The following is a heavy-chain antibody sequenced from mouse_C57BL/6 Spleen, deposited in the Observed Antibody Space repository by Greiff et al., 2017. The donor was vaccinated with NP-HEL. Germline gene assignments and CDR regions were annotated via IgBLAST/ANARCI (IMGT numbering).Heavy chain of an antibody. D-gene: IGHD4-1*01. V-gene: IGHV1-80*01. Sequence: QVQLKESGAELVKPGASVKISCKASGYAFSSYWMNWVKQRPGKGLEWIGQIYPGDSDTNYNGKFKGKATLTADKSSSTAYMQLSSLTSEDSAVYFGARATSGDLDYWGQGTSVTVSS. CDR1: GYAFSSYW. J-gene: IGHJ4*01. CDR3: ARATSGDLDY. CDR2: IYPGDSDT.